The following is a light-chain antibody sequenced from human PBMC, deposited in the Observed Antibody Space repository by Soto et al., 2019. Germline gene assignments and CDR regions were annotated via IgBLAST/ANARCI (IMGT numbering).Light chain of an antibody. J-gene: IGLJ2*01. CDR2: EGS. CDR3: CSYAGGTTLV. V-gene: IGLV2-23*01. Sequence: SVLTQPASVSGSPGQSITISCAGTSSDVGSFNLVSWYQQYPGKAPKLMIYEGSKRPSGVSNRFSGSKSDNTASLTISGLQAEDEADYYCCSYAGGTTLVFGGGTKLTVL. CDR1: SSDVGSFNL.